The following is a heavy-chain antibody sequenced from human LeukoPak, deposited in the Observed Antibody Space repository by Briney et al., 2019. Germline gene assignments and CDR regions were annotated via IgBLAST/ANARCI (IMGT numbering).Heavy chain of an antibody. Sequence: PSETLSHTCTVSGGSISSSSYYWGWIRQPPGKGLEWIGSIYYSGSTYYNPSLKSRVTISVDTSKNQFSLKLSSVTAADTAVYYCARPNSPLDYYDSSGYYPNNWFDPWGQGTLVTVSS. V-gene: IGHV4-39*01. CDR1: GGSISSSSYY. J-gene: IGHJ5*02. CDR2: IYYSGST. CDR3: ARPNSPLDYYDSSGYYPNNWFDP. D-gene: IGHD3-22*01.